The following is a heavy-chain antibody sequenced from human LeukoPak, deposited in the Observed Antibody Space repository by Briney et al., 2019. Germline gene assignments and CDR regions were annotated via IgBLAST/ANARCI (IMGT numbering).Heavy chain of an antibody. CDR3: ARDGRGYCSSTSCYYFDY. CDR2: IYYSGST. D-gene: IGHD2-2*01. CDR1: GGSISSYY. V-gene: IGHV4-59*12. J-gene: IGHJ4*02. Sequence: SETLSLTCTVSGGSISSYYWSWIRQPPGKGLEWIGYIYYSGSTNYNPSLKSRVTISVDTSKNQFSLKLSSVTAADTAVYSCARDGRGYCSSTSCYYFDYWGQGTLVTVSS.